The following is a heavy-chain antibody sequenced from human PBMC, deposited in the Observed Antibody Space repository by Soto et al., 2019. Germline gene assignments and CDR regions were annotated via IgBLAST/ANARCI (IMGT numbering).Heavy chain of an antibody. J-gene: IGHJ5*02. Sequence: QIQLVQSAAEVKKPGASVKVSCKTSGYTFVSYGISWVRQAPGQGLEWMGWISPYNGNTNFAQRVRGRVTLTTDTSTGSVYMDLGSLKSDDTAVYYCARDQTFFDSSGYYDHWGQGPLITVSS. CDR1: GYTFVSYG. V-gene: IGHV1-18*04. CDR3: ARDQTFFDSSGYYDH. CDR2: ISPYNGNT. D-gene: IGHD3-22*01.